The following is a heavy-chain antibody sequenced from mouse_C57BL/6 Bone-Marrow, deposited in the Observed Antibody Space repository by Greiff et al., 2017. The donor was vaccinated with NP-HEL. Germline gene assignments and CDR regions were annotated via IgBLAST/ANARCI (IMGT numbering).Heavy chain of an antibody. CDR2: IWTGGGT. D-gene: IGHD1-1*01. V-gene: IGHV2-9-1*01. Sequence: VKLQESGPGLVAPSQSLSITCTVSGFSLTSYAISWVRQPPGKGLEWLGVIWTGGGTNYNSALKSRLSISKDNSKSQVFLEMNSLQTDDTARYYCARSFITTVVDYAMDYWGQGTSVTVSS. J-gene: IGHJ4*01. CDR1: GFSLTSYA. CDR3: ARSFITTVVDYAMDY.